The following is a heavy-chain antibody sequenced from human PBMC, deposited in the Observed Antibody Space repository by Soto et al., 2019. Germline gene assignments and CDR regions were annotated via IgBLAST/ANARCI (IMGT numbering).Heavy chain of an antibody. CDR1: GLTFSSYS. Sequence: GSLRLSCAASGLTFSSYSMNWVRQAPGKGLEWVSSISSSSSYIYYADSVKGRFTISRDNAKNSLYLQMNSLRAEDTAVYYCARGGYCSGGSCYDRYYYYYMDVWGKGTTVTVSS. D-gene: IGHD2-15*01. V-gene: IGHV3-21*01. CDR3: ARGGYCSGGSCYDRYYYYYMDV. J-gene: IGHJ6*03. CDR2: ISSSSSYI.